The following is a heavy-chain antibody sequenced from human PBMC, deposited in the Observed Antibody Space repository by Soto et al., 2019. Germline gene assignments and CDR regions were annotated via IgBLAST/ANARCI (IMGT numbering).Heavy chain of an antibody. CDR2: INPNSGGT. CDR3: ARDVVIVGARTYYYYYGMDV. D-gene: IGHD1-26*01. Sequence: ASVKVSCKASGYTFTGYYMHWVRQAPGQGLEWMGWINPNSGGTDYAQKFQGWVTMTRDTSISTAYMELSRLRSDDTAVYYCARDVVIVGARTYYYYYGMDVWGQGTTVTVSS. CDR1: GYTFTGYY. V-gene: IGHV1-2*04. J-gene: IGHJ6*02.